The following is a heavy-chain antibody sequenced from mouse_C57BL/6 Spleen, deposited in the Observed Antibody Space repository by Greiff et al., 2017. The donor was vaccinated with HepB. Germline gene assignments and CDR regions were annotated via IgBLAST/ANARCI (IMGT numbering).Heavy chain of an antibody. CDR2: INPSSGYT. J-gene: IGHJ2*01. V-gene: IGHV1-4*01. CDR1: GYTFTSYT. Sequence: QVQLKESGAELARPGASVKMSCKASGYTFTSYTMHWVKQRPGQGLEWIGYINPSSGYTKYNQKFKDKATLTADKSSSTAYMQLSSLTSEDSAVYYCARSGAVPLFDYWGQGTTLTVSS. CDR3: ARSGAVPLFDY. D-gene: IGHD1-1*01.